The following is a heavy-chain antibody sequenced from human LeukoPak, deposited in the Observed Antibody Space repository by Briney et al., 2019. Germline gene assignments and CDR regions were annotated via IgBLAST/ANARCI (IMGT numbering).Heavy chain of an antibody. V-gene: IGHV4-4*07. CDR2: IYTSGST. D-gene: IGHD3-3*01. CDR1: GGSISSYY. Sequence: TSETLSLTCTVSGGSISSYYWSWIRQPAGKGLEWIGRIYTSGSTNYNPSLKSRVTMSVDTSKNQFSLKLSSVTAADTAVYYCARDPNVLRFLEWHHSYYYYGMDVWGQGTTVTVSS. CDR3: ARDPNVLRFLEWHHSYYYYGMDV. J-gene: IGHJ6*02.